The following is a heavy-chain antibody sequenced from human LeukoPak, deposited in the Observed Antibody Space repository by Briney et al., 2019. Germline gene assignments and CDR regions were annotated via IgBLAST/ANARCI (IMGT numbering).Heavy chain of an antibody. CDR2: ISYDGSNK. CDR1: GFTFSSYA. Sequence: GGSLRLSCAASGFTFSSYAMHWVRQAPGKGLEWVAVISYDGSNKYYADSVKGRFTISRDNSKNTLYLQMNSLRAEDTAVYYCAREIGAFDIWGQGTMVTVSS. D-gene: IGHD2-21*01. V-gene: IGHV3-30-3*01. J-gene: IGHJ3*02. CDR3: AREIGAFDI.